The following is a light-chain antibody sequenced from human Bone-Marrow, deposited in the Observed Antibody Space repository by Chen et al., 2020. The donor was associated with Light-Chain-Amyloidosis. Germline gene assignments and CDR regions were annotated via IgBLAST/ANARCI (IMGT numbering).Light chain of an antibody. J-gene: IGLJ1*01. CDR1: SSAVGGDNH. V-gene: IGLV2-14*01. CDR3: SSYAVTDTLV. Sequence: QSALTQPAAVSGSPGQSITISCTGTSSAVGGDNHVSWYQQPPDKAPQLMIYEVTNRPSWVPDRFSGSKSDNTAALTISGLQTEDEADYFCSSYAVTDTLVFGSGTRVTVL. CDR2: EVT.